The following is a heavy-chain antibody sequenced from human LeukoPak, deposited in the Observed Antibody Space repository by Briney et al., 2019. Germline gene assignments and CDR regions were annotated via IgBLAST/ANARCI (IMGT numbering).Heavy chain of an antibody. J-gene: IGHJ5*02. V-gene: IGHV4-39*07. CDR1: GGSISSYY. CDR2: IYYSGST. CDR3: ARLAAAGIWFDP. D-gene: IGHD6-13*01. Sequence: SETLSLTCTVSGGSISSYYWGWIRQPPGKGLEWIGSIYYSGSTYYNPSLKSRVTISVDTSKNQFSLKLSSVTAADTAVYYCARLAAAGIWFDPWGQGTLVTVSS.